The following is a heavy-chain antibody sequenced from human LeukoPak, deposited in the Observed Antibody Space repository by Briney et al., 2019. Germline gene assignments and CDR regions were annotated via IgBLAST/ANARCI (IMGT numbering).Heavy chain of an antibody. CDR2: INPDGSVK. Sequence: GGSLRLSCAASGFTFGGYWMSWVRQAPGRGLEWVANINPDGSVKYYVDSTEGRFTISRDNAKNSLYLQMNSLRAEDTAVYYCASGFLQWLYWGQGTLVTVSS. J-gene: IGHJ4*02. V-gene: IGHV3-7*01. D-gene: IGHD6-19*01. CDR3: ASGFLQWLY. CDR1: GFTFGGYW.